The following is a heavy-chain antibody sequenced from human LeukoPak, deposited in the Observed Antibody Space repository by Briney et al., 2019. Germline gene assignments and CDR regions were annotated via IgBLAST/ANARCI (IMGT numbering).Heavy chain of an antibody. CDR3: ARNGDVAAMFWYFDY. J-gene: IGHJ4*02. V-gene: IGHV3-30*04. CDR2: ISYDGSNK. CDR1: GFTFDDYA. D-gene: IGHD2-15*01. Sequence: PGGSLRLSCAASGFTFDDYAMHWVRQAPGKGLEWVAVISYDGSNKYYADSVKGRFTISRDNSKNTLYLQMNSLRAEDTAVYYCARNGDVAAMFWYFDYWGQGTLVTVSS.